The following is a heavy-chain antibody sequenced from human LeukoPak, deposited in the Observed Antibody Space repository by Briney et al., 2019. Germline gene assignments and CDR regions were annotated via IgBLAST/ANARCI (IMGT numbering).Heavy chain of an antibody. J-gene: IGHJ3*02. Sequence: SVKVSCKASGGTFSSYAISWVRQAPGQGLEWMGRIIPIFGIANYAQKFQGRVTITADKSTSTAYMELSGLRSEDTAVYYCASDSDGYNLITSAFDIWGQGTMVTVSS. CDR2: IIPIFGIA. V-gene: IGHV1-69*04. CDR3: ASDSDGYNLITSAFDI. D-gene: IGHD5-24*01. CDR1: GGTFSSYA.